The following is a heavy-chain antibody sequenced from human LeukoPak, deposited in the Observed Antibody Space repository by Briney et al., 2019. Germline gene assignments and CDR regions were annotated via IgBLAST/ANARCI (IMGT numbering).Heavy chain of an antibody. J-gene: IGHJ4*02. D-gene: IGHD1-7*01. CDR3: ARGEITGTPVYY. CDR1: GYRFTNYW. V-gene: IGHV5-51*01. CDR2: IYPGDSDT. Sequence: GESLKISCKGSGYRFTNYWIGWVRLMPGRGLECMGIIYPGDSDTRYSPSFQGQVTISADKSINTAYLQWSSLKASDTAMYYCARGEITGTPVYYWGQGTLVTVSS.